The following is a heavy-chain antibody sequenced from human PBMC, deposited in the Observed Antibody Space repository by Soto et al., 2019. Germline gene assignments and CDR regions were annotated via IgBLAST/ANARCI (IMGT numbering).Heavy chain of an antibody. V-gene: IGHV1-18*01. Sequence: EASVKVSCKASGYTFTSYGISWARQAPGQGLEWMGWNSAYNGNTNYAQKLQGRVTMTTDTSTSTAYMELRSLRSDDTAVYYCARDSSGSYLVYWGQGTLVTVSS. CDR3: ARDSSGSYLVY. CDR2: NSAYNGNT. CDR1: GYTFTSYG. J-gene: IGHJ4*02. D-gene: IGHD1-26*01.